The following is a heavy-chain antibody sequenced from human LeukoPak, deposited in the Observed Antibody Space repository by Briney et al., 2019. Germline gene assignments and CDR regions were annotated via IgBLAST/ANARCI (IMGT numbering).Heavy chain of an antibody. J-gene: IGHJ4*02. Sequence: SETLSLTCAVYGVSFSGYYWSWIRQPPGKGLEWIGEINHSGSTNYNPSLKSRVTISVDTSKNQFSLKLSSGTAADTAVYYCAIYRLLIGFDYWGQGTLVTVSS. CDR2: INHSGST. D-gene: IGHD3-22*01. V-gene: IGHV4-34*01. CDR3: AIYRLLIGFDY. CDR1: GVSFSGYY.